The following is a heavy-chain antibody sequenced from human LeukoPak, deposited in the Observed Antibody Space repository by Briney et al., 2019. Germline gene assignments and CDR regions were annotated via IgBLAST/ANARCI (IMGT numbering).Heavy chain of an antibody. D-gene: IGHD4-23*01. J-gene: IGHJ5*02. V-gene: IGHV4-39*01. CDR1: GGSISSSLYH. Sequence: SETLSLTCTVSGGSISSSLYHWGWIRQSPGKNLEWLGSIYYTGTTHYNPSLKSRVTISVDTSKNQFSLKLSSVTAADTAVYYCARVYYGGTGGFDPWGQGTLVTVSS. CDR2: IYYTGTT. CDR3: ARVYYGGTGGFDP.